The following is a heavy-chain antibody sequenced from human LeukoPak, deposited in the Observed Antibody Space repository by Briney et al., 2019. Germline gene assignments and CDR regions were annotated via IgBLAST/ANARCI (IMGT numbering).Heavy chain of an antibody. CDR3: ARSAIVATIRYWFDP. CDR1: GGSFSGYY. J-gene: IGHJ5*02. CDR2: INHSGST. Sequence: SETLPLTCAVYGGSFSGYYWSWIRQPPGKGLEWIGEINHSGSTNYNPSLKSRVTISVDTSKNQFSLKLSSVTAADTAVYYCARSAIVATIRYWFDPWGQGTLVTVSS. D-gene: IGHD5-12*01. V-gene: IGHV4-34*01.